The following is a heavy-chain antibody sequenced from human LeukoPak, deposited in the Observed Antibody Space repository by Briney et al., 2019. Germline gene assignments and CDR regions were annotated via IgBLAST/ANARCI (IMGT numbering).Heavy chain of an antibody. CDR1: GYTFTSYD. V-gene: IGHV1-46*01. Sequence: GASVKASCKASGYTFTSYDINWVRQATGQGLEWMGIINPSGGSTSYAQKFQGRVTMTRDTSTSSVYMELSSLRSEDTAVYYCATSGSYYTVSDAFDIWGQGTMVTVSS. CDR2: INPSGGST. J-gene: IGHJ3*02. CDR3: ATSGSYYTVSDAFDI. D-gene: IGHD1-26*01.